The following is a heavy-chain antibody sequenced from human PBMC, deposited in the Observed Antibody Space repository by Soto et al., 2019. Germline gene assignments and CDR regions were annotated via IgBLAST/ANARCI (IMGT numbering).Heavy chain of an antibody. Sequence: XGSLILSCSAAGFTLSSHWIHWVRQAPGRGLVWVSRIISDGSSIVYADSVKGRFTLSRDNAKDTLYLQMNSLRAEDTAVYYCARVGGGGSGSYFDSWGQGALVPLSS. V-gene: IGHV3-74*01. CDR1: GFTLSSHW. D-gene: IGHD1-26*01. CDR2: IISDGSSI. J-gene: IGHJ4*02. CDR3: ARVGGGGSGSYFDS.